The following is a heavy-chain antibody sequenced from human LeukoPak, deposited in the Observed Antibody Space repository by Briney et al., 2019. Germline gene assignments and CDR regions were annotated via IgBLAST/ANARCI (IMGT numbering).Heavy chain of an antibody. CDR1: AFTFSTSG. V-gene: IGHV3-30*18. D-gene: IGHD1-26*01. J-gene: IGHJ4*02. CDR3: AKGPYGRGDY. CDR2: ISHDGSNK. Sequence: SGGSLRLSCAASAFTFSTSGMHWVRQAPGKGLEWVAVISHDGSNKHYADSVKGRFTISRDNSKNTLYLQMNSLRAEDTAVYYCAKGPYGRGDYWGQGTLVTVSS.